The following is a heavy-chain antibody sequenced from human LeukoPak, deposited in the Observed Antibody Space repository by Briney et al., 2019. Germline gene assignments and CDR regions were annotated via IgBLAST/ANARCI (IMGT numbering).Heavy chain of an antibody. D-gene: IGHD2-2*01. CDR3: ARDCSSTRCQGPVFDN. CDR1: GYTFTSNY. J-gene: IGHJ4*02. Sequence: ASVKVSCKASGYTFTSNYMHWVRQAPGQGLEWMGIIHPSGGNTNYAQKFQGRVAMTRDTSTSAVYMELSSLRSEDTAIYYCARDCSSTRCQGPVFDNWGQGTLVTVSS. CDR2: IHPSGGNT. V-gene: IGHV1-46*01.